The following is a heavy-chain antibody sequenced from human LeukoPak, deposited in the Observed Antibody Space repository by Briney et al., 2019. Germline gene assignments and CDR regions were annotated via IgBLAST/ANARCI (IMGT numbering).Heavy chain of an antibody. J-gene: IGHJ3*02. CDR3: ATPQHKKGITMVRGATLGWAAFDI. V-gene: IGHV3-23*01. D-gene: IGHD3-10*01. Sequence: GGSLRLSCAASGFTFSSYAMSWVRQAPGKGLEWVSAISGSGGSTYYADSVKGRFTISRDNSKNTLYLQMNSLRAEDTAVYYCATPQHKKGITMVRGATLGWAAFDIWGQGTMVTVSS. CDR1: GFTFSSYA. CDR2: ISGSGGST.